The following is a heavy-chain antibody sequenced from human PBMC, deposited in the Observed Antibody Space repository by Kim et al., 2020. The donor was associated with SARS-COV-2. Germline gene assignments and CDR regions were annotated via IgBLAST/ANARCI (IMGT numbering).Heavy chain of an antibody. V-gene: IGHV3-30*02. D-gene: IGHD3-3*01. CDR3: AKDSSYYDFWSGHFDY. J-gene: IGHJ4*02. Sequence: SVECRFTISIDKSKNTLYLQMNSLRAEDTAVYYCAKDSSYYDFWSGHFDYWGQGTLVTVSS.